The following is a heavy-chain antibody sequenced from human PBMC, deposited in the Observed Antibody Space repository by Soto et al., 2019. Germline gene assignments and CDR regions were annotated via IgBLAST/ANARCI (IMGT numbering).Heavy chain of an antibody. D-gene: IGHD3-10*01. Sequence: PGGSLRLSCAASGFSFSDHFMDWARQAPGKGLEWVGRIKNKNNSYITEYAASVKGRFTISRDDSKNSLYLQMNSLKIEDTAVYYWARSGSGSYYNDRWFDPWGQGTLVTVSS. CDR3: ARSGSGSYYNDRWFDP. CDR1: GFSFSDHF. CDR2: IKNKNNSYIT. J-gene: IGHJ5*02. V-gene: IGHV3-72*01.